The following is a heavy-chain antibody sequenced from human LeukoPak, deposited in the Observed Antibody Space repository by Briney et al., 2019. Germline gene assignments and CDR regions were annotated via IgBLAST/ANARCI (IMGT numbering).Heavy chain of an antibody. V-gene: IGHV3-21*01. Sequence: GGSLRLSCAASGFTFSSYSMNWVRQAPGKGLEWVSSISSSSSYIYYADSVKGRFTISRDNAKNSLYLQMNSLRAEDTAVYYCARDSSPQQQLVTASSLDYWGQGTLVTVSS. CDR1: GFTFSSYS. D-gene: IGHD6-13*01. J-gene: IGHJ4*02. CDR2: ISSSSSYI. CDR3: ARDSSPQQQLVTASSLDY.